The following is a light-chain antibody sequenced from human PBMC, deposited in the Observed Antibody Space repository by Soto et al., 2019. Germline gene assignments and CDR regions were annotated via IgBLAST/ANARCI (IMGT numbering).Light chain of an antibody. CDR1: SSNIGAGYD. J-gene: IGLJ3*02. V-gene: IGLV1-40*01. Sequence: QSVLTQPPSVSGAPGQRVTISCTGSSSNIGAGYDVHWYQQLPGTAPKLLIYGNSNRPSGVPDRFSGSKSGTSASLAITGLRAEGGADYYCQSYDSSLSGWVFGGGTQLTVL. CDR3: QSYDSSLSGWV. CDR2: GNS.